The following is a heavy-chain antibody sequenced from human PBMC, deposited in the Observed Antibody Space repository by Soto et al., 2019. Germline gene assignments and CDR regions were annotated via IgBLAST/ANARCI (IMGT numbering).Heavy chain of an antibody. CDR1: GGSVSSGSYY. CDR3: ARFVPAAMFGWFDP. J-gene: IGHJ5*02. D-gene: IGHD2-2*01. Sequence: SQTLSLTCTVSGGSVSSGSYYWSWIRQPPGKGLEWIGYIYYSGSTNYNPSLKSRVTISVDTSKNQFSLKLSSVTAADTAVYYCARFVPAAMFGWFDPWGQGTLVTVSS. CDR2: IYYSGST. V-gene: IGHV4-61*01.